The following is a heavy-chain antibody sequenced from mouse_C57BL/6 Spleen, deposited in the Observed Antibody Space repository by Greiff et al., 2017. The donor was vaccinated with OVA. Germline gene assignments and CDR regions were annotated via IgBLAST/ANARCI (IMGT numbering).Heavy chain of an antibody. Sequence: QVQLQQSGAELVRPGASVTLSCKASGYTFTDYEMHWVKQTPVHGLEWIGAIDPETGGTAYNQKFKGKAILTADKSSSTAYMELRSLTSEDSAVYYCTRREVQRAWFAYWGQGTLVTVSA. V-gene: IGHV1-15*01. CDR3: TRREVQRAWFAY. J-gene: IGHJ3*01. CDR2: IDPETGGT. CDR1: GYTFTDYE.